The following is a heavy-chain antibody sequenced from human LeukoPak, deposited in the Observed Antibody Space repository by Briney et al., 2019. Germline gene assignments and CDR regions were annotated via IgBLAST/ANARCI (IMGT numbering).Heavy chain of an antibody. Sequence: PGRSLRLSCAASGFTFDDYAMHWVRQAPGKGLEWVSSISSSSSYIYYADSVKGRFTISRDNAKNSLYLQMNSLRAEDTAVYYCARDRSGSYGYWGQGTLVTVSS. CDR2: ISSSSSYI. D-gene: IGHD1-26*01. V-gene: IGHV3-21*01. J-gene: IGHJ4*02. CDR3: ARDRSGSYGY. CDR1: GFTFDDYA.